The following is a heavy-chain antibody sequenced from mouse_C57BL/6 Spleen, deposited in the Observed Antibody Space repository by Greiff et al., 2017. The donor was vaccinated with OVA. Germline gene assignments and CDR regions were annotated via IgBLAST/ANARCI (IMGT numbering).Heavy chain of an antibody. CDR2: IYWDDDK. CDR1: GFSLSTSGMG. J-gene: IGHJ2*01. Sequence: QVTLKESGPGILQSSQTLSLTCSFSGFSLSTSGMGVSWNRQPSGKGLEWLAHIYWDDDKRYNPSLKNRLTISKDTSRNQVFLKITSVDTADTATYYCARYYYGSSYHYFDYWGQGTTLTVSS. D-gene: IGHD1-1*01. CDR3: ARYYYGSSYHYFDY. V-gene: IGHV8-12*01.